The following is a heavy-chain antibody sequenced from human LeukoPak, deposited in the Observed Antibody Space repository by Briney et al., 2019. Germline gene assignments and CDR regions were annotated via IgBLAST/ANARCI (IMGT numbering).Heavy chain of an antibody. Sequence: EGSLRLSCAASGFTVSSNYMSWVRQAPGKWLEWVSMIYAGGSTYYADSVKGRFTISRDNSKNTLYLQMSSLRAEDTAVYYCASGLYGMDVWGQGTTVTVSS. J-gene: IGHJ6*02. CDR1: GFTVSSNY. D-gene: IGHD2-21*01. V-gene: IGHV3-66*01. CDR3: ASGLYGMDV. CDR2: IYAGGST.